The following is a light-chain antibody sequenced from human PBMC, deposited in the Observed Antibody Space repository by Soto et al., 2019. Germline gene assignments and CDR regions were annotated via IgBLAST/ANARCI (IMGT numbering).Light chain of an antibody. CDR1: QSISSW. V-gene: IGKV1-5*01. CDR3: QQYRT. CDR2: DAS. J-gene: IGKJ1*01. Sequence: DIQMSQSPSSLSASVGDRVTITCRASQSISSWLAWYQHKPGKAPKLLIYDASSLESGVPSRFSGSGSGTEFTLTISSLQPDDFATYYCQQYRTFGQGTKVDIK.